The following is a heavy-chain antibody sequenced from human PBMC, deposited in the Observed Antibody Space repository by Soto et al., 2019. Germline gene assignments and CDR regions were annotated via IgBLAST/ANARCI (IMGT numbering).Heavy chain of an antibody. Sequence: SETLSLTCTVSGGSISSYYWSWIRQPPGKGLEWIGYIYYSGSTNYNPSLKSRVTISVDTSKNQFSLKLSSVTAADTAVYYCARASSYYDSSGYWWGNYYYYYGMDVWGQGPTVTVSS. J-gene: IGHJ6*02. V-gene: IGHV4-59*01. CDR1: GGSISSYY. CDR2: IYYSGST. CDR3: ARASSYYDSSGYWWGNYYYYYGMDV. D-gene: IGHD3-22*01.